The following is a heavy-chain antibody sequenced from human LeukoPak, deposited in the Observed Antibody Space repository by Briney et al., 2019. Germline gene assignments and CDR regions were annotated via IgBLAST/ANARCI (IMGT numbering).Heavy chain of an antibody. Sequence: PGGSLRLSCAASGFTFNNYGMHWVRQAPGKGLEWLAFIRYDGSNTYYADSVKGRFTVSRDDSKNTLYLQMNSLRVEDTAIYYCARDATRGGDFDYWGQGTLVTVSS. CDR1: GFTFNNYG. CDR2: IRYDGSNT. J-gene: IGHJ4*02. V-gene: IGHV3-30*02. CDR3: ARDATRGGDFDY. D-gene: IGHD3-16*01.